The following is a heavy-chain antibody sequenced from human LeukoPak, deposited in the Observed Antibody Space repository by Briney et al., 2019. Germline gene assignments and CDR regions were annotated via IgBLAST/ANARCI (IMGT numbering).Heavy chain of an antibody. D-gene: IGHD3-22*01. CDR2: ISYDGSNK. CDR1: GFTFSSYA. J-gene: IGHJ4*02. CDR3: AKDVYDSSGYIFDY. Sequence: GGSLRLSCAASGFTFSSYAMHWVRQAPGKGLEWVAVISYDGSNKYYADSVKGRFTISRDNSKSTLYLQMNSLRTEDTAVYYCAKDVYDSSGYIFDYWGQGTLVTVST. V-gene: IGHV3-30-3*01.